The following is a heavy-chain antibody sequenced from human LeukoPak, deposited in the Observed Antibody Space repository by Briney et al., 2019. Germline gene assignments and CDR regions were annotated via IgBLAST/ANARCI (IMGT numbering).Heavy chain of an antibody. Sequence: GGSLRLSCPASGLIFDNFAMNWVRQAPGKGLEWVSYVSGGGAKRHYSASVKGRFTISRDNSKNTLYLEMNSLRAEDTAMYYCAKCSANYYNDAFDVWGRGTMVTVSS. CDR2: VSGGGAKR. CDR3: AKCSANYYNDAFDV. V-gene: IGHV3-23*01. J-gene: IGHJ3*01. D-gene: IGHD3-10*02. CDR1: GLIFDNFA.